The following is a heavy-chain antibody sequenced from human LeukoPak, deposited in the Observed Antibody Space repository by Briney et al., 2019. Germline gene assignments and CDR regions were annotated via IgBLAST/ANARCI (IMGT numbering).Heavy chain of an antibody. V-gene: IGHV4-34*01. CDR2: INHSGST. CDR3: ARGVNSTSPQRAFDI. CDR1: GGSFSGYY. J-gene: IGHJ3*02. D-gene: IGHD2-2*01. Sequence: SQTLSLTCAVYGGSFSGYYWSWIRQPPGKGLEWIGEINHSGSTNYNPSLKSRVTISVDTSKNQFSLKLSSVTAADTAVYYCARGVNSTSPQRAFDIWGPGTMVTVSS.